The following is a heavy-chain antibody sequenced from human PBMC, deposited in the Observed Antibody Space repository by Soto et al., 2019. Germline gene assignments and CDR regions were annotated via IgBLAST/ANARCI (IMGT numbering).Heavy chain of an antibody. V-gene: IGHV3-11*01. CDR3: ARVARFGEWDYYYMDV. CDR2: ISSSGSTI. J-gene: IGHJ6*03. CDR1: GFRFRDYY. Sequence: LGLSCASSGFRFRDYYMTWFCQDQGKGLEWVSYISSSGSTIYYADSVKGRFTISRDNAKNSLYLQMNSLRAEDTAVYYCARVARFGEWDYYYMDVCGKGTTVNVYS. D-gene: IGHD3-10*01.